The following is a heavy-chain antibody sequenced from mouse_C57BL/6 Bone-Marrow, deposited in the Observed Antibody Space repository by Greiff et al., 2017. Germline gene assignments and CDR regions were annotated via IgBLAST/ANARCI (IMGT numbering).Heavy chain of an antibody. CDR2: IYIGQGYT. J-gene: IGHJ4*01. CDR1: GYTFTSYG. Sequence: DVKLQESGAELVRPGSSVKMSCKTSGYTFTSYGINWVKQRPGQGLEWIGYIYIGQGYTEYNEKFKGKATLTSDTSSSTAYMQLSSLTSEYSAIYICARSTIVTLLPMDYWGQGTSVTVSS. V-gene: IGHV1-58*01. D-gene: IGHD2-5*01. CDR3: ARSTIVTLLPMDY.